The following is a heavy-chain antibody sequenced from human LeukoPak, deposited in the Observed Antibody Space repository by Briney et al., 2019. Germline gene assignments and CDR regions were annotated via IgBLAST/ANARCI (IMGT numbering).Heavy chain of an antibody. V-gene: IGHV3-30*02. D-gene: IGHD1-14*01. Sequence: PGGSLRLSCAASGFTFSSYGMHWVRQAPGKGLEWVAFIRYDGSNKYYADSVKGRFTISRDNSKNTLYLQMNSLRAEDTAVYYCAKDLNPGLENRSYYFDYWGQGTLVTVSS. J-gene: IGHJ4*02. CDR1: GFTFSSYG. CDR2: IRYDGSNK. CDR3: AKDLNPGLENRSYYFDY.